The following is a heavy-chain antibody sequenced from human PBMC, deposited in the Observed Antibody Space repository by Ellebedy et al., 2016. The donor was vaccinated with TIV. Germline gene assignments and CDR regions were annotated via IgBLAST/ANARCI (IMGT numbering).Heavy chain of an antibody. Sequence: ASVKVSCXVSGYTLTELSMHWVRQAPGKGLEWMGGFDPEDGETIYAQKFQGRVTMTEDTSTDTAYMELSSLRSEDTAVYYCATHQYSSGWYDYWGQGTLVTVSS. V-gene: IGHV1-24*01. CDR3: ATHQYSSGWYDY. CDR2: FDPEDGET. J-gene: IGHJ4*02. D-gene: IGHD6-19*01. CDR1: GYTLTELS.